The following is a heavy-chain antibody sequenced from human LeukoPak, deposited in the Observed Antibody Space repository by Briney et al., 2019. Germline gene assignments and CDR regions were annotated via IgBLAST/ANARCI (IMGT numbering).Heavy chain of an antibody. D-gene: IGHD1/OR15-1a*01. CDR3: ARGVYNWNIDTFDI. V-gene: IGHV4-34*01. CDR1: GGSFSGYY. J-gene: IGHJ3*02. Sequence: SETLSLTCAVYGGSFSGYYWSWIRQPPGKGLEWIGEINHSGSTNYSPSLKSRVTMSVDMSKKQFSLKLSSVTAADTAVYYCARGVYNWNIDTFDIWGQGTMVTVSS. CDR2: INHSGST.